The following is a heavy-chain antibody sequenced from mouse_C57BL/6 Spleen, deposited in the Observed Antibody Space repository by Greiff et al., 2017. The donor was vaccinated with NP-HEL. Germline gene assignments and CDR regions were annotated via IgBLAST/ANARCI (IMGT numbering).Heavy chain of an antibody. CDR2: INPSSGYT. Sequence: VQLQQSGAELARPGASVKMSCKASGYTFTSYTMHWVKQRPGQGLEWIGYINPSSGYTKYNQKFKDKATLTADKSSSTAYMQLSSLTSEDSAVYYCARPYYYGSSSGWYFDVWGTGTTVTVSS. CDR3: ARPYYYGSSSGWYFDV. J-gene: IGHJ1*03. D-gene: IGHD1-1*01. V-gene: IGHV1-4*01. CDR1: GYTFTSYT.